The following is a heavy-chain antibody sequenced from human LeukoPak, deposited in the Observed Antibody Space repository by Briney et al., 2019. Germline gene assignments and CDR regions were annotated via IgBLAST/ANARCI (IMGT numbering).Heavy chain of an antibody. CDR3: VRDESGDYDFDF. V-gene: IGHV3-48*03. J-gene: IGHJ4*02. D-gene: IGHD4-17*01. CDR1: GFTFRNYE. Sequence: GGSLRLSCVASGFTFRNYEMNWVRQAPGKGLEWVSHISSSDNTVHYADSVRGRFTISKGNARNLLYLQMNSLRAEDTAVYYCVRDESGDYDFDFWGQGTLVTVSS. CDR2: ISSSDNTV.